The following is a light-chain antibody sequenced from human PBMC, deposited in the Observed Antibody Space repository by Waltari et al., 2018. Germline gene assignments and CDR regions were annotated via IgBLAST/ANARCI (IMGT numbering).Light chain of an antibody. CDR2: GNK. J-gene: IGLJ3*02. CDR1: SSNIVAGYD. Sequence: QSVLTQPPSVSGAPGQRVPISCTGSSSNIVAGYDVTWYQYLPGTIPKLVIYGNKNRPTGVPDRFSGSKSGTSASLAITGLQAEDEAYYYCQSYDISLRGVFGGGTKLTVL. V-gene: IGLV1-40*01. CDR3: QSYDISLRGV.